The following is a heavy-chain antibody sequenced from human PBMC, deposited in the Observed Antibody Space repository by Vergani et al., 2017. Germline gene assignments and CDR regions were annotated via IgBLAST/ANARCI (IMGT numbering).Heavy chain of an antibody. CDR1: GFTFDDYA. CDR2: ISWNSGSI. J-gene: IGHJ4*02. Sequence: VQLVESGGGLVQPGRSLRLSCAASGFTFDDYAMHWVRQAPGKGLEWVSGISWNSGSIGYADSVKGRFTISRDNAKNSLYLQMNSLRAEDTAVYYCAKERLNYFDYWGQGTLVTVSS. V-gene: IGHV3-9*01. CDR3: AKERLNYFDY.